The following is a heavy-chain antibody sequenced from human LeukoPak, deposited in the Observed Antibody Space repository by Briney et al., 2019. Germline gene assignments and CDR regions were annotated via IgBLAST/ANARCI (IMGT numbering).Heavy chain of an antibody. CDR2: INLIGGST. CDR1: GYTFTSYY. Sequence: ASVNVSCKASGYTFTSYYIHWVRQAPGRGREWVGIINLIGGSTSHAQTFQGRVTMTRDMSTSTVYMGLGSRMSADTAVIYCARGVLEGATPSFDYCGQRTLVTASP. CDR3: ARGVLEGATPSFDY. D-gene: IGHD1-26*01. J-gene: IGHJ4*02. V-gene: IGHV1-46*01.